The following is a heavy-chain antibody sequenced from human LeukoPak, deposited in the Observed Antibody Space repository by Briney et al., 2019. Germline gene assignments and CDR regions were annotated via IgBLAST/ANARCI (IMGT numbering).Heavy chain of an antibody. V-gene: IGHV4-59*01. CDR2: IYYSGGT. CDR1: GGSISSYY. CDR3: ARGGIY. D-gene: IGHD1-26*01. J-gene: IGHJ4*02. Sequence: PSEALSLTCTVSGGSISSYYWSWIRQPPGKGLEWIGYIYYSGGTNYNPSLKSRVTISVDTSKNQFSLKLSSVTAADTAVYYCARGGIYWGRGNLVTVSS.